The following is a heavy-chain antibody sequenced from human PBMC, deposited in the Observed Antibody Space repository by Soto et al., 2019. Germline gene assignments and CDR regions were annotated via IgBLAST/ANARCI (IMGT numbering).Heavy chain of an antibody. CDR1: GGSFSGYY. CDR2: INHSGSP. J-gene: IGHJ4*02. CDR3: AIGYGRNFDY. D-gene: IGHD3-10*01. Sequence: QVQLQQWGAGLLKPSETLSLTCAVFGGSFSGYYWNWIRQPPGKGLEWIGEINHSGSPNYNPSLTSRVTISVDTSNNQFSLKLSSVTAADTAVYYCAIGYGRNFDYWGQGTLVTVSS. V-gene: IGHV4-34*01.